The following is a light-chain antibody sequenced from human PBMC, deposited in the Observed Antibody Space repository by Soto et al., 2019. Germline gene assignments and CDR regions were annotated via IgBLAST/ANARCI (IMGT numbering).Light chain of an antibody. CDR3: QQYGDWPLT. Sequence: EIVVTQSPATLSVSPGERATLSCRASQSVGNNFAWYQQKPGQAPRLLIFATSTRATGVPARFSGSRSGTEFTLTISSLQSEDFAVYYCQQYGDWPLTFGGGAKVEIE. CDR1: QSVGNN. J-gene: IGKJ4*01. CDR2: ATS. V-gene: IGKV3-15*01.